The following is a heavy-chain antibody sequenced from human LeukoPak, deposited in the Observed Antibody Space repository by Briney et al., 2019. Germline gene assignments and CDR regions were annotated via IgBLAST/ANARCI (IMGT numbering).Heavy chain of an antibody. D-gene: IGHD3-9*01. J-gene: IGHJ5*02. Sequence: SETLSLTCTVSGGSISSYYWSWIRQLPGKGLEWIGYIYYSGSTNYNPSLKSRVTISVDTSKNQFSLKLSSVTAADTAVYYCARARRVLRYFDWLSPGWFDPWGQGTLVTVSS. V-gene: IGHV4-59*01. CDR3: ARARRVLRYFDWLSPGWFDP. CDR2: IYYSGST. CDR1: GGSISSYY.